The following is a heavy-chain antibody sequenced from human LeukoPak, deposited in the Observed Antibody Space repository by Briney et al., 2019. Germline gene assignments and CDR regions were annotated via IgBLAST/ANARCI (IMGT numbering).Heavy chain of an antibody. V-gene: IGHV4-61*02. CDR2: IYTSGST. J-gene: IGHJ6*03. CDR3: VRDLDYYGSGSYSYYMDV. CDR1: GGSISSGSYY. Sequence: SETLSLTCTVSGGSISSGSYYWSWIRQPAGKGLEWLGRIYTSGSTNYNPSLKSRVTISGDTSKNQFSLKLSSVTAADTAVYYCVRDLDYYGSGSYSYYMDVWGKGTTVTISS. D-gene: IGHD3-10*01.